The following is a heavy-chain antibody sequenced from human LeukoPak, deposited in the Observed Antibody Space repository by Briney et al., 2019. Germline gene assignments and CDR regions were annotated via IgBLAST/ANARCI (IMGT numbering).Heavy chain of an antibody. CDR3: ARDSVLRYFDWLSKIGYFDL. CDR1: GITCGSYA. Sequence: AKSLTLSCATSGITCGSYASRWVRQAQDKGMEWVAVISYDGSNKYYADSVKGRCTISRDNSKNTLYLQMNSLRAEDTAVYYCARDSVLRYFDWLSKIGYFDLWGRGTLVTVSS. V-gene: IGHV3-30*04. D-gene: IGHD3-9*01. J-gene: IGHJ2*01. CDR2: ISYDGSNK.